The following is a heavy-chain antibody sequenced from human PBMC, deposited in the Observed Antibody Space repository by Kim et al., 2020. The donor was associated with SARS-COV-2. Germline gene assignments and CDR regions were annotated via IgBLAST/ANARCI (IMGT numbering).Heavy chain of an antibody. CDR3: LKGGWGWFWDY. CDR2: IDGSDGTT. V-gene: IGHV3-23*01. D-gene: IGHD3-10*01. Sequence: GGSLRLSCTTSGFTFTGHAMSWVRQAPGKGLEWVSCIDGSDGTTYYVDSVKGRFSISRDDSKNTLYLQMSALRADDTAAYYCLKGGWGWFWDYWGQGTL. J-gene: IGHJ4*02. CDR1: GFTFTGHA.